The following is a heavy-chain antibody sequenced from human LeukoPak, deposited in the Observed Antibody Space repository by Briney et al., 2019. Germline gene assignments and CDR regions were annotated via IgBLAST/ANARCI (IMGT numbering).Heavy chain of an antibody. CDR2: ISGSGGST. CDR3: PKDQGEQWLTPSFDY. Sequence: PGGSLRLSCAASGFTFSSYAMSWVRQAPGKGLEWVSAISGSGGSTYYADSVKGRFTISRDNSKNTLYLQMNSLRAEDTAIYYCPKDQGEQWLTPSFDYWGQGILVTVSS. CDR1: GFTFSSYA. V-gene: IGHV3-23*01. J-gene: IGHJ4*02. D-gene: IGHD6-19*01.